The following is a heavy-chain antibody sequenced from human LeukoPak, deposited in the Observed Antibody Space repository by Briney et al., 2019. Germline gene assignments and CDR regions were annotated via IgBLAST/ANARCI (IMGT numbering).Heavy chain of an antibody. D-gene: IGHD6-19*01. CDR2: IYTSGST. Sequence: SETLSLTCTVSGGSISSGSYYWSWIRQPAGKGLEWIGRIYTSGSTKYNPSLKSRFTISVDKSRNQFSLKLSSVTAADTAVYYCARIAVLGDWFDPWGQGTLVTVSS. CDR1: GGSISSGSYY. CDR3: ARIAVLGDWFDP. J-gene: IGHJ5*02. V-gene: IGHV4-61*02.